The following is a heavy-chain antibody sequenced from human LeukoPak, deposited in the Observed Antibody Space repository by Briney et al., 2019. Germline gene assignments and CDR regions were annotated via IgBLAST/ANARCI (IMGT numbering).Heavy chain of an antibody. J-gene: IGHJ4*02. CDR2: ISYDGNKN. V-gene: IGHV3-30*04. CDR3: ARTRGYYFDY. CDR1: GFTFSYHA. Sequence: PGGSLRLSCAASGFTFSYHALHWVRQTPGKGLEWVALISYDGNKNYYADSVKGRFTISRDNSKTTLYLQMNSLRAEDTAVYYCARTRGYYFDYWGQGTLVTVSS.